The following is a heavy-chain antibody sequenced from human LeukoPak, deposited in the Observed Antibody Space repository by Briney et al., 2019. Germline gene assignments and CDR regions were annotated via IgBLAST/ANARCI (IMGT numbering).Heavy chain of an antibody. V-gene: IGHV3-33*08. J-gene: IGHJ6*02. D-gene: IGHD1-26*01. Sequence: GGSLRLSCAASGFTFSSYSMNWVRQAPGKGLEWVAVIWYDGSNKYFADSVKGRFTISRDNSKNTLYLQMNSLRAEDTAVYYCARGASGSYYNYYYYGMDVWGQGTTVTVSS. CDR1: GFTFSSYS. CDR2: IWYDGSNK. CDR3: ARGASGSYYNYYYYGMDV.